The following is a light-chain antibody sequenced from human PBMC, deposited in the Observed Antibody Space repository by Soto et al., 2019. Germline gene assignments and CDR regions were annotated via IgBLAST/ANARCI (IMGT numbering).Light chain of an antibody. CDR3: CSYTSINTLYV. J-gene: IGLJ1*01. Sequence: QSALTQPASVSGSPGQSISISCTGAISDVGVYNLVSWYQQHPGKAPKLIIFEVSERPSGISDRFSGSKSGNTASLTISRLQAEDEADYYCCSYTSINTLYVFGTGTKLTVL. CDR2: EVS. V-gene: IGLV2-23*02. CDR1: ISDVGVYNL.